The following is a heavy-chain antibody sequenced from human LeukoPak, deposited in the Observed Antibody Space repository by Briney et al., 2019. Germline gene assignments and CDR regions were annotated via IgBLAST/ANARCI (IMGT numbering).Heavy chain of an antibody. CDR3: ARGYYDILTGPRGGPQRFDY. D-gene: IGHD3-9*01. Sequence: GGSLRLSCAASGFTFSDYYMSWIRQAPGKGLEWVSYISSSGSTIYYADSVKGRFTISRDNAKNSLYLQMNSLRAEDTAVYYCARGYYDILTGPRGGPQRFDYWGQGTLVTVSS. V-gene: IGHV3-11*01. CDR2: ISSSGSTI. J-gene: IGHJ4*02. CDR1: GFTFSDYY.